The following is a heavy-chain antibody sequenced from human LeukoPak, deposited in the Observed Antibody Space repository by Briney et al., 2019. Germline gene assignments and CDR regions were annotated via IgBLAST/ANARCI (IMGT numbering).Heavy chain of an antibody. Sequence: GGSLRLSCAASGFTFSSYAMHWVRQAPGKGLEWVAVISYDGSNKYYADSVKGRFTISRDNSKNTLYLQMNSLRAEDTAVYYCARDLLSRQQLVQYYFDYWGQGTLVTVSS. CDR3: ARDLLSRQQLVQYYFDY. CDR1: GFTFSSYA. CDR2: ISYDGSNK. D-gene: IGHD6-13*01. J-gene: IGHJ4*02. V-gene: IGHV3-30-3*01.